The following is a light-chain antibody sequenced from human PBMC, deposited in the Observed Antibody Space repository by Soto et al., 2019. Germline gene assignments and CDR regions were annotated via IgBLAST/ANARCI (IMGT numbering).Light chain of an antibody. V-gene: IGKV3-11*01. CDR3: QQYNNWPQT. Sequence: IVLTQSPATLSLSPGERATLSCRASQSVSSYLAWYQQKPGQAPRLLIYDASNRATGIPARFSGSGSGTDFTLTISGLQSEDFAVYYRQQYNNWPQTFGQGTKVDIK. CDR1: QSVSSY. CDR2: DAS. J-gene: IGKJ1*01.